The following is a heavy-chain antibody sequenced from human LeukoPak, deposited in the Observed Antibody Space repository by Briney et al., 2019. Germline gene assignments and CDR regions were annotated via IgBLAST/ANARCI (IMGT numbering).Heavy chain of an antibody. CDR1: VDPLSGGTYS. J-gene: IGHJ3*01. V-gene: IGHV4-30-2*01. D-gene: IGHD3-10*01. CDR2: IYPRGST. CDR3: AGAPRDNSWSAYKFDAFDV. Sequence: PSETLSLTCCVSVDPLSGGTYSWTWIRQPPVEGLEWLGYIYPRGSTFYNTSLHSRISIAVDRSKSQSSLRLNSMTAADLAVFYWAGAPRDNSWSAYKFDAFDVWGQGTVVTVSS.